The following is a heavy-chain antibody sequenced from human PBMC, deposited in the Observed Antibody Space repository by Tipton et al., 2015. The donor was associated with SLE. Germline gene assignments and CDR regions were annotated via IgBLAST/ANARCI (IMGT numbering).Heavy chain of an antibody. D-gene: IGHD2-21*02. V-gene: IGHV3-33*01. CDR2: IWYDGSRQ. CDR1: GFMYSSFG. J-gene: IGHJ6*03. Sequence: SLRLSCVASGFMYSSFGMNWVRQVPGKRPEWVAVIWYDGSRQYYADAVRGRFTLKLSSVTAADTAVYYCARDVQSAERSTYYYMDVWGKGTTVAVSS. CDR3: YYYMDV.